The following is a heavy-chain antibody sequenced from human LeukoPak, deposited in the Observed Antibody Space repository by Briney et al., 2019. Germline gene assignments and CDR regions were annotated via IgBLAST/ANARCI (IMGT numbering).Heavy chain of an antibody. D-gene: IGHD4-11*01. Sequence: ASVKVSCKASGYTFTSYGISWVRQAPGQGLEWMGWISAYNGNTNYAQKLQGRVTMTTDTSTSTAYMELRSLRSDDTAVYYCARDETVTTKSSLDAFDIWGQGTMVTVSS. CDR3: ARDETVTTKSSLDAFDI. V-gene: IGHV1-18*01. CDR2: ISAYNGNT. J-gene: IGHJ3*02. CDR1: GYTFTSYG.